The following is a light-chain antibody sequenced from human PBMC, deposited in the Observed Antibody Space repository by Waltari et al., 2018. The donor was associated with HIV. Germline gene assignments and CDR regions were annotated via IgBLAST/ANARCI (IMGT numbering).Light chain of an antibody. CDR2: DAS. CDR3: QHRSSWPLYT. CDR1: QNVGRY. Sequence: DIVLTQSPSPLSLSPGERATLSCRASQNVGRYLVWYQQKPGQSPRLLMYDASNRATGIPARFSGSGSGTDFTLTISSLEPEDFAVYYCQHRSSWPLYTFGQGTNLEIK. V-gene: IGKV3-11*01. J-gene: IGKJ2*01.